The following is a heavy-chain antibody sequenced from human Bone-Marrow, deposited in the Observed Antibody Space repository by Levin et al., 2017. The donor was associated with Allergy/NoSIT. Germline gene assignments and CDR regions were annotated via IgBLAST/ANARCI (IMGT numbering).Heavy chain of an antibody. D-gene: IGHD2-15*01. CDR2: FYSSGST. V-gene: IGHV4-39*01. CDR3: AKKGPTRYDPFDF. J-gene: IGHJ3*01. CDR1: GGSISSRSYY. Sequence: NPSETLSLTCFVSGGSISSRSYYWGWIRQTPEKGLEWIGSFYSSGSTFYNPSLKSRVTILVDNYKNQFSLRLSSVSAADTALYYCAKKGPTRYDPFDFWGQGTLVTVSS.